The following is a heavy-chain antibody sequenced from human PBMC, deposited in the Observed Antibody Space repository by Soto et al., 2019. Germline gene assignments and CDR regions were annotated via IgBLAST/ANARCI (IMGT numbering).Heavy chain of an antibody. J-gene: IGHJ4*02. Sequence: QVQLQESGPGLVKPSQTLSLTCTVSGGSISSGGYYWSWIRQHPGKGLEWIGYIYYSGSTYYNPSLKSRVTISVDTSRNPFSLKLSSVTAADTAVYYCARAGAATPSVFDSWGQGTLVTVSS. CDR1: GGSISSGGYY. CDR2: IYYSGST. V-gene: IGHV4-31*03. D-gene: IGHD2-15*01. CDR3: ARAGAATPSVFDS.